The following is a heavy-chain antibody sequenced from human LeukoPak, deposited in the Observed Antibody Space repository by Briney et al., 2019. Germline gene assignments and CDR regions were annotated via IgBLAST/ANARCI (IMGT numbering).Heavy chain of an antibody. D-gene: IGHD2-21*01. CDR3: ARVHIAVVSPIGNWFDP. J-gene: IGHJ5*02. V-gene: IGHV4-34*01. CDR1: GGSFSGYY. Sequence: SETLSLTCAVYGGSFSGYYWSWIRQPPGKGLEWIGEINHSGSTNYNPPLKSRVTISVDTSKNQFSLKLSSVTAADTAVYYCARVHIAVVSPIGNWFDPWGQGTLVTVSS. CDR2: INHSGST.